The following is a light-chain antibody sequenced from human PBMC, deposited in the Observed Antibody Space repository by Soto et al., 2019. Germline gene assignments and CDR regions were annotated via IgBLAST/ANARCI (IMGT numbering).Light chain of an antibody. CDR1: SNDIGGYNY. CDR3: SSYTGSSTVV. CDR2: EVS. Sequence: QSVLTQPASVSESPGQSITISCTGTSNDIGGYNYVSWYQHHPGKAPKLMIYEVSNRPSGVSHRFFGSKSGNTASLTISGLQAEDEADYYCSSYTGSSTVVFGGGTKLTVL. V-gene: IGLV2-14*01. J-gene: IGLJ2*01.